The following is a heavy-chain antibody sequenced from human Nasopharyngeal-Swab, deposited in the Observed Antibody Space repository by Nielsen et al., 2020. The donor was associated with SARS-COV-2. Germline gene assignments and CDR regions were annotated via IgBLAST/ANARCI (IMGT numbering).Heavy chain of an antibody. CDR3: ARSITMVRGVMYLDV. V-gene: IGHV1-69*04. CDR1: GGTFSSYA. Sequence: VKVSCKASGGTFSSYAISWVRQAPGQGLEWMGIINPSGGSTSYAQKFQGRVTITADKSTSTAYMELSSLRSEDTAVYYCARSITMVRGVMYLDVWGQGTTVTVSS. J-gene: IGHJ6*02. D-gene: IGHD3-10*01. CDR2: INPSGGST.